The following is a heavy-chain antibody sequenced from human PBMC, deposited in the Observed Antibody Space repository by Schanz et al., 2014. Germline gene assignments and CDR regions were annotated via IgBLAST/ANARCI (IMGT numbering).Heavy chain of an antibody. CDR2: INGNGGIT. J-gene: IGHJ6*02. Sequence: EVQLLESGGGLVQPGGSLRLSCVASGFTVSNSYIHWVRQAPGKGLEWVSAINGNGGITYYADPVKGRFTISRDNSKNTLYLQMNSLRVEDTAVYYCARAQGVIRLYYGVDVWGQGTTVTVSS. V-gene: IGHV3-23*01. D-gene: IGHD3-10*01. CDR3: ARAQGVIRLYYGVDV. CDR1: GFTVSNSY.